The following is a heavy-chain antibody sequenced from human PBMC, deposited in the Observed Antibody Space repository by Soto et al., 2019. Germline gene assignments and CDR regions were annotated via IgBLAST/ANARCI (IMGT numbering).Heavy chain of an antibody. CDR3: ARQEQWLGNYYYYGMDV. CDR1: GYSFTSYW. V-gene: IGHV5-51*01. D-gene: IGHD6-19*01. CDR2: IYPGDSDT. Sequence: PGESLKISCKGSGYSFTSYWIGWARQMPGKGLEWMGIIYPGDSDTRYSPSFQGQVTISADKSISTAYLQWSSLKASDTAMYYCARQEQWLGNYYYYGMDVWGQGTTVTVSS. J-gene: IGHJ6*02.